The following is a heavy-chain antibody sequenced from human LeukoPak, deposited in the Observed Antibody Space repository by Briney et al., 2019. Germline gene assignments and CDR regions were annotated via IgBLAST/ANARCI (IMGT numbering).Heavy chain of an antibody. V-gene: IGHV4-34*01. Sequence: TSETLSRTCAVYGGPLSGYYWSWIRQPPGEGLEWIGEINHSGSTNYNPSLKSRVTISVDTSKNQISLKLTSVTAADTAVYYCAIWGAFALWGQGTMVTVSS. CDR1: GGPLSGYY. D-gene: IGHD3-10*01. CDR3: AIWGAFAL. CDR2: INHSGST. J-gene: IGHJ3*01.